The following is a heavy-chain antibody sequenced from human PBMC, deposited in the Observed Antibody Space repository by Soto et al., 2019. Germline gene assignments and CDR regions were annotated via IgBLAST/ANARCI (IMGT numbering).Heavy chain of an antibody. V-gene: IGHV3-7*05. Sequence: EVQLVESGGGLVQPGGSLRLSCTVSGFTFGNYWMTWVRQAPGKGLEWVANMNQNGSEKYYVDSVKGRFAISRDNAKNSLYLQMNSLSAEDTAVYYCASYRVSYVMDVWGQGTTVTVSS. CDR2: MNQNGSEK. CDR1: GFTFGNYW. CDR3: ASYRVSYVMDV. J-gene: IGHJ6*02.